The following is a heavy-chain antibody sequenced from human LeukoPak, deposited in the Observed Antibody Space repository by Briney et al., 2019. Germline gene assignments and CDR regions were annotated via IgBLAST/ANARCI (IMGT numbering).Heavy chain of an antibody. CDR2: INHSEST. V-gene: IGHV4-34*01. CDR1: GGSFSGYY. Sequence: SETLSLTCAVYGGSFSGYYWSWIRQPPGKGLEWIGEINHSESTNYNPSLKSRVTISVDTYKNQFSLKLSSVTAADTAVYYCARGAVVVVPAQFDYWGQGTLVTVSS. D-gene: IGHD2-2*01. CDR3: ARGAVVVVPAQFDY. J-gene: IGHJ4*02.